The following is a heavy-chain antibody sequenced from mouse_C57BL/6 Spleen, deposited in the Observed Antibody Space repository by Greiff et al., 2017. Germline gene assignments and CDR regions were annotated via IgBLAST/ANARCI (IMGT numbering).Heavy chain of an antibody. Sequence: VQLQQSGPELVKPGASVKILCKASGYTFTDYNMDWVKQSHGKSLEWIGDINPNNGGTIYNQKFKGKATLTVDKSSSTAYMELRSLTSEDTAVYYCARPDSSGLDYWGQGTTLTVSS. CDR3: ARPDSSGLDY. D-gene: IGHD3-2*02. V-gene: IGHV1-18*01. CDR1: GYTFTDYN. J-gene: IGHJ2*01. CDR2: INPNNGGT.